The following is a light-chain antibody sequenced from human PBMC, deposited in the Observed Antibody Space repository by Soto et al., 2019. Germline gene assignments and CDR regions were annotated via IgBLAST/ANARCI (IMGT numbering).Light chain of an antibody. CDR3: QQYNNWPPLT. V-gene: IGKV3D-15*01. CDR2: GAS. J-gene: IGKJ4*01. CDR1: QNIDNN. Sequence: EIVMTQSPATLSVSPGDRVTLSCRASQNIDNNLAWYQQRPGQPPRLLIYGASTRANGIPARFSGSGSGTEFTLTISSLQSEYFAVYCCQQYNNWPPLTFGGGTKVEIK.